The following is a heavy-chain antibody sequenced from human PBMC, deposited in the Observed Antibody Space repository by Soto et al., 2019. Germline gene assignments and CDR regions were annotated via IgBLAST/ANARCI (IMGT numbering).Heavy chain of an antibody. Sequence: EVQLLESGGGLVQPGGSLRLSCAASGFTFSSYAMSWVRQAPGKGLEWVSAISGSGGSTYYADSVKGRFTISRDNSKNTLYLQMNSLRAEDTAVYYCAKGSGYYGSGSYDWFDPWGQGTLVTVSS. CDR2: ISGSGGST. D-gene: IGHD3-10*01. CDR1: GFTFSSYA. CDR3: AKGSGYYGSGSYDWFDP. V-gene: IGHV3-23*01. J-gene: IGHJ5*02.